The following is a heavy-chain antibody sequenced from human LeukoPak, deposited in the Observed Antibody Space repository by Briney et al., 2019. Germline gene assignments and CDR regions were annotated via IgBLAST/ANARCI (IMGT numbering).Heavy chain of an antibody. Sequence: SETQSLTCTVSGGSISSYYWSWIRQPAGKGLEWIGRIYTSGSTNYNPSLKSRVTMSVDTSKNQFSLKLSSVTAADTAVYYCARDALLWFGDLFDYWGQGTLVTVPS. CDR3: ARDALLWFGDLFDY. CDR1: GGSISSYY. J-gene: IGHJ4*02. CDR2: IYTSGST. V-gene: IGHV4-4*07. D-gene: IGHD3-10*01.